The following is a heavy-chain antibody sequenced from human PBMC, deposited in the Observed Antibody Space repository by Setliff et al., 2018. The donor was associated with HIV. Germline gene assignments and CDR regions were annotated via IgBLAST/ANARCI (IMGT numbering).Heavy chain of an antibody. J-gene: IGHJ2*01. D-gene: IGHD3-16*02. CDR2: IYHSGST. CDR1: GGSISSGGYY. Sequence: SETLSLTCTVSGGSISSGGYYWSWVRQPPGKGLEWIGEIYHSGSTKYNPSLKSRVTISVDKSKNQFSLKLSSVTAADTAVYYCARAVTMITFGGVIPPGGYFDLWGRGTLVTVSS. V-gene: IGHV4-39*07. CDR3: ARAVTMITFGGVIPPGGYFDL.